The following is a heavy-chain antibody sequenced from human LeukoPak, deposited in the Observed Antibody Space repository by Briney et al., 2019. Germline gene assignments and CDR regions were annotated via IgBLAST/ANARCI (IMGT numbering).Heavy chain of an antibody. CDR3: ARRFIAAAFFDH. V-gene: IGHV3-7*01. D-gene: IGHD6-13*01. CDR2: IKEDGSEK. CDR1: GFTFSSYW. Sequence: PGESLRLSCAASGFTFSSYWMSWVRQAPGKGLEWVANIKEDGSEKYYVDSVRGRFTLSRDNAKNSLYLQMNSLRAEDTAVYYCARRFIAAAFFDHWGQGTLVAVSS. J-gene: IGHJ4*02.